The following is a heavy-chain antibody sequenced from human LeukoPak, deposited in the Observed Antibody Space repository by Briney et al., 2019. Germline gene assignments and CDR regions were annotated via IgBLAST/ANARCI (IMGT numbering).Heavy chain of an antibody. CDR3: AYDFDY. Sequence: GGSLRLSCAASGFTFNDYAMSWVRQAPGKGLEWVSTISGSNDNTYYADSVKGRFTISRDNSKNTLYLRMHSLRADDTALYYCAYDFDYWGQGTLVTVSS. J-gene: IGHJ4*02. CDR1: GFTFNDYA. V-gene: IGHV3-23*01. CDR2: ISGSNDNT.